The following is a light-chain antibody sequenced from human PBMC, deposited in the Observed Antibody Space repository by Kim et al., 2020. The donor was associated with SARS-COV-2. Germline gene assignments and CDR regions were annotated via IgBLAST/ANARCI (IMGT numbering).Light chain of an antibody. J-gene: IGLJ3*02. CDR3: QAWDSSTLV. Sequence: SWSPGQTASITCAGDKLGDKYACWYQQKPGQSPVLGIYQDSKRPSGIPERFSGSNSGNTATLTISGTQAMDEADYYCQAWDSSTLVFGGGTKLTVL. CDR2: QDS. V-gene: IGLV3-1*01. CDR1: KLGDKY.